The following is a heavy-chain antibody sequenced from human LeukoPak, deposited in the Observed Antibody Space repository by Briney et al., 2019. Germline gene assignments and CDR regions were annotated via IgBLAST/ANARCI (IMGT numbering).Heavy chain of an antibody. Sequence: GGSLRLSCAASGFTFSSYGMHWVRQAPGKGLEWVAFIRYDGSNKYYADSVEGRFTISRDNSKNTLYLQMNSLRAEDTAVYYCAKEAAYYYFDYWGQGTLVTVSS. J-gene: IGHJ4*02. CDR1: GFTFSSYG. CDR2: IRYDGSNK. V-gene: IGHV3-30*02. D-gene: IGHD2-8*01. CDR3: AKEAAYYYFDY.